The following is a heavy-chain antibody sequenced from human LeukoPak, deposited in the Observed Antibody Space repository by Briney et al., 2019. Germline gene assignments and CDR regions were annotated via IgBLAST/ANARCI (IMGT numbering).Heavy chain of an antibody. V-gene: IGHV4-4*07. CDR1: GGSISSYY. Sequence: SETLSLTCTVSGGSISSYYWSWIRQPAGKGLEWIGRIYTSGSTNYNPSLKSRVTISVDTSKNRFSLKLSSVTAADTVVYYCARDEDNGSYYSSSWFDPWGQGTLVTVSS. CDR2: IYTSGST. J-gene: IGHJ5*02. CDR3: ARDEDNGSYYSSSWFDP. D-gene: IGHD1-26*01.